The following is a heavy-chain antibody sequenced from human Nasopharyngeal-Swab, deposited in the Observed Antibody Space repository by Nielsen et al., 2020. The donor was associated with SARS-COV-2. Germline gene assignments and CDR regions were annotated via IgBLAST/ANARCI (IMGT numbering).Heavy chain of an antibody. CDR2: INWNSGSI. V-gene: IGHV3-9*01. CDR1: GFTFDDYA. D-gene: IGHD3-10*01. J-gene: IGHJ6*02. Sequence: SLKISCAASGFTFDDYAMHWVRQAPGRGLEWVSAINWNSGSIGYADSVRGRFTISRDNAKNSLYLQMNSLRTEDTALYYCASGTYYTGMDVWGQGTTVTVSS. CDR3: ASGTYYTGMDV.